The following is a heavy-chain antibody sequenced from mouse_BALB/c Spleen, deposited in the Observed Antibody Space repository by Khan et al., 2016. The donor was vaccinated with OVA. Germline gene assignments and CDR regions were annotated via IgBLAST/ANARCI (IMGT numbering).Heavy chain of an antibody. CDR3: ARDRIDY. CDR1: GYTFSSYW. CDR2: INPTSGYT. V-gene: IGHV1-7*01. Sequence: QVQLQQSGAEQAKPGASVKMSCKTSGYTFSSYWMHWVKQRPGQSLEWIGYINPTSGYTDYNEKFKDKATLSADKSSSTAYMQLTSLTSEDSAVYYCARDRIDYWGQGTTLTVSS. J-gene: IGHJ2*01.